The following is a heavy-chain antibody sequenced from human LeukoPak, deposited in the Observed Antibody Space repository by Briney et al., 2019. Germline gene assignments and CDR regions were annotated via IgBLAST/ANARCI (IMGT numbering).Heavy chain of an antibody. CDR2: IYYSGST. V-gene: IGHV4-59*01. CDR1: GGSISSYY. Sequence: SETLSLTCTVSGGSISSYYWSWIRQPPGKGLEWIGYIYYSGSTNYSPSLKSRVTISIDTSKNQFSLKLSSVTAADTAVYSCARGHRVGLTSRWFDPWGQGILVTVSS. J-gene: IGHJ5*02. D-gene: IGHD1-26*01. CDR3: ARGHRVGLTSRWFDP.